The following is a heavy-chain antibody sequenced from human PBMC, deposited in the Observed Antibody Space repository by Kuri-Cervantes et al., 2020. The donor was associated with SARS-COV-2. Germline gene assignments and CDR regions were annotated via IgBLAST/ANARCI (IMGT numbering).Heavy chain of an antibody. J-gene: IGHJ4*02. CDR1: GYTFTNYD. CDR2: MNPNTGVT. V-gene: IGHV1-8*01. D-gene: IGHD2-21*02. CDR3: TRGSVTRDY. Sequence: ASVKVSCKASGYTFTNYDINWVRQATGQGLEWMGWMNPNTGVTGYTQKFQDRITMTRDTSVSTAYMELSSLTFADTATYYCTRGSVTRDYWGQGILVTVSS.